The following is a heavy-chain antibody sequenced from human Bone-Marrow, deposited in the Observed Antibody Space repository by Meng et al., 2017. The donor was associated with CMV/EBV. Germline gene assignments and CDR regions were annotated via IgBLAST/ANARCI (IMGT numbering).Heavy chain of an antibody. CDR2: ISSSSSYI. CDR1: GFTFSSYS. Sequence: GESLKISCAASGFTFSSYSMNWVRQAPGKGLEWVSSISSSSSYIYYSDSVKGRFTSSRDNAKNSLYLKMNSLRAEDTAVYYCVLVNGPSYYYFDMDVWGPGPTVTV. CDR3: VLVNGPSYYYFDMDV. J-gene: IGHJ6*02. V-gene: IGHV3-21*01. D-gene: IGHD2-8*01.